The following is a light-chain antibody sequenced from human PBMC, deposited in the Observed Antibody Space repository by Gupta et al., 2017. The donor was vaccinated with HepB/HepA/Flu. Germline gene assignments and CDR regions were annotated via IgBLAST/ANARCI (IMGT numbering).Light chain of an antibody. V-gene: IGLV3-21*03. CDR3: QVWDSSSDHVV. CDR1: NIGSNS. CDR2: DDS. Sequence: SSVLTQPPSGSVAPRTTARITCGGNNIGSNSVHWYQQKTGQAPVLVVYDDSDRPSGIPERISGSNYGNTATLTISRVEAGDEADYYCQVWDSSSDHVVFGGVTKPTVL. J-gene: IGLJ2*01.